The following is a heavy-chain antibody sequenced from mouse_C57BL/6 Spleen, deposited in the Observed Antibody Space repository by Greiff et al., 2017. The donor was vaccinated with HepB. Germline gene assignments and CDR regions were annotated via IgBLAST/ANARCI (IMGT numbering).Heavy chain of an antibody. CDR1: GYTFTSYW. CDR2: IDPSDSYT. D-gene: IGHD1-1*01. Sequence: VQLQQPGAELVRPGTSVKLSCKASGYTFTSYWMHWVKQRPGQGLEWIGVIDPSDSYTNYNQKFKGKATLTVDTSSSTAYMQLSSLTSEDSAVYYCARGSITTVVAPFDYWGQGTTLTVSS. J-gene: IGHJ2*01. CDR3: ARGSITTVVAPFDY. V-gene: IGHV1-59*01.